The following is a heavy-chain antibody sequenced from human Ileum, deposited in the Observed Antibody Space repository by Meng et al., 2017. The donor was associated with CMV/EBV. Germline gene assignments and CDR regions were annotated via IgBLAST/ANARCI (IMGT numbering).Heavy chain of an antibody. CDR1: VSSLTGYF. CDR2: IYTSGSI. D-gene: IGHD6-13*01. V-gene: IGHV4-4*07. CDR3: AREGSAVH. Sequence: VREAGPGLGCPAETLFLSCSVPVSSLTGYFWSWIRQSAAKGLEWIWRIYTSGSINCNPSLPSRVSMSIDTSKNQFSLKLRSVTAADTAVYYCAREGSAVHWGQGTLVTVSS. J-gene: IGHJ4*02.